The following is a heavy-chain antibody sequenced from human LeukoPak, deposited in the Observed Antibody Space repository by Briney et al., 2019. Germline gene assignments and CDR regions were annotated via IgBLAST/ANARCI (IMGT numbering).Heavy chain of an antibody. V-gene: IGHV4-4*02. Sequence: SETLSLTCAVSGGSISSSNWWSWVRQPPGKGLEWIGEINHSGSTNYNPSLKSRVTISVDTSKNQFSLKLSSVTAADTAVYYCARVSIAVAGPTGGDYWGQGTLVTVSS. CDR3: ARVSIAVAGPTGGDY. CDR2: INHSGST. J-gene: IGHJ4*02. D-gene: IGHD6-19*01. CDR1: GGSISSSNW.